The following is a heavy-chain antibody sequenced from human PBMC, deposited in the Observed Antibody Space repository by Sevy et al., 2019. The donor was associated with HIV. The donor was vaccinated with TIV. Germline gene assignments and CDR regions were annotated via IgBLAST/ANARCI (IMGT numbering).Heavy chain of an antibody. V-gene: IGHV3-23*01. CDR2: IIGSGVRT. D-gene: IGHD4-17*01. Sequence: GGSLRISCTASGFSFSSYAMSWVRQAPGKGLEWVSTIIGSGVRTYSADSVKGRFTISRDNSKNTLYLQMTSLRAEDTAVYYCAKDFHDYGGFYFDYWGRGTLVTVSS. CDR3: AKDFHDYGGFYFDY. J-gene: IGHJ4*02. CDR1: GFSFSSYA.